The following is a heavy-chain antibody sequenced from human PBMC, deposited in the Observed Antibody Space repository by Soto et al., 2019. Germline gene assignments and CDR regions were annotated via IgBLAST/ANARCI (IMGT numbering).Heavy chain of an antibody. CDR3: AKKGDGSFKEVVEN. V-gene: IGHV3-30*18. D-gene: IGHD2-15*01. CDR2: ISYDGSNK. Sequence: QVQLVESGGGVVQPGRSLRLSCAASGFTFSIYGMHWVRQAPGKGLEWVAVISYDGSNKNHAESVKGRFIISRDNSKNTLYLQMNDLRAEDTALYYCAKKGDGSFKEVVENWGQGTLVTVSS. CDR1: GFTFSIYG. J-gene: IGHJ4*02.